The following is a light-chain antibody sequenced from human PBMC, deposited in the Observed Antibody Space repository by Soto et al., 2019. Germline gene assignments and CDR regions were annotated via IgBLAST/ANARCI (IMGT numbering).Light chain of an antibody. CDR2: RNN. V-gene: IGLV1-47*01. J-gene: IGLJ2*01. CDR3: SSWDDSLSGRGV. Sequence: QSVLTQPPSASGTPGQRVTISCSGSSSNIGNNSVYWYQMVPGTAPKLLIYRNNQRPSGVPDRFSGSRSGTSASLAISGLRSEDEADYYCSSWDDSLSGRGVFGGGTKLTVL. CDR1: SSNIGNNS.